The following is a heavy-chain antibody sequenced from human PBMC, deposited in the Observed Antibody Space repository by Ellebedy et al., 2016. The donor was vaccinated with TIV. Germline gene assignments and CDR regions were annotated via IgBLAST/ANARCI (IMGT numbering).Heavy chain of an antibody. J-gene: IGHJ4*02. D-gene: IGHD2-15*01. CDR1: GGSFSGYY. V-gene: IGHV4-34*01. CDR2: INDSGST. Sequence: SETLSLXXAVYGGSFSGYYWTWIRQPPGKGLEWIGNINDSGSTDYNPSLKSRVTISVDTSKDQFSLKLNSVTAADTAVYYCARGRPYCSGGNCYSYYFHYWGQGTLVTVSS. CDR3: ARGRPYCSGGNCYSYYFHY.